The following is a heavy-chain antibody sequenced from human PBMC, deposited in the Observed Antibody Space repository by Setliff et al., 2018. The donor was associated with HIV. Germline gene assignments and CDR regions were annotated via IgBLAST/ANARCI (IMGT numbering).Heavy chain of an antibody. J-gene: IGHJ4*02. CDR1: GYTFTGYY. CDR3: ARDYYGSSGYPIATYYFDY. Sequence: VASVKVSCKASGYTFTGYYVHWVRQAPGQGLEWMGRIIPNSGGTNYAQKFQGRVTMTRDTSISTAYMELTRLRSDDTAVYYCARDYYGSSGYPIATYYFDYWGQGTLVTVSS. V-gene: IGHV1-2*06. CDR2: IIPNSGGT. D-gene: IGHD3-22*01.